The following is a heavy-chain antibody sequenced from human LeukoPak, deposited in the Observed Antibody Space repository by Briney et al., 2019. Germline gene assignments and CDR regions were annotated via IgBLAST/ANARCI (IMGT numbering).Heavy chain of an antibody. D-gene: IGHD1/OR15-1a*01. V-gene: IGHV4-4*07. CDR3: ARDGDEWNKNWFDP. J-gene: IGHJ5*02. Sequence: SETLSLTCTVSGGSISSYYWSWIRQPAGKGLEWIGRIYTSGSTNYNPSLKSRVTMSVDTSKNQFSLKLSSVTAADTAVYYCARDGDEWNKNWFDPWGQGTLVSVS. CDR1: GGSISSYY. CDR2: IYTSGST.